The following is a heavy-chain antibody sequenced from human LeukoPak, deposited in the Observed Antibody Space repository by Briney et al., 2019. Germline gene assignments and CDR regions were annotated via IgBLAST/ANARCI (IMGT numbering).Heavy chain of an antibody. D-gene: IGHD3-22*01. J-gene: IGHJ5*02. V-gene: IGHV4-4*02. Sequence: SETLFLTCAGSGGFISSSNWWSWVRQAPGKGLEWIGEIYHSGSTNYNPSLKSRVTISVDKSKNQFSLKLSSVTAADTAVYYCARETYSSGYWPTDPWGQGTLVTVSS. CDR1: GGFISSSNW. CDR3: ARETYSSGYWPTDP. CDR2: IYHSGST.